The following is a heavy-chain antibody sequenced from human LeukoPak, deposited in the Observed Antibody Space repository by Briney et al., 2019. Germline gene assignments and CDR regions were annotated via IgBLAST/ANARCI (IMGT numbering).Heavy chain of an antibody. V-gene: IGHV4-59*01. D-gene: IGHD3-22*01. CDR1: GGSISSYY. J-gene: IGHJ5*02. CDR3: AREYYDSSGTYPNWFDP. CDR2: IYYSGST. Sequence: PSETLSLTCTVSGGSISSYYWSWIRQPPGKGLEWIGYIYYSGSTNYNPSLKSRVTISVDTSKNQFSLKLSSVTAADTAVYYCAREYYDSSGTYPNWFDPWGQGTPVTVSS.